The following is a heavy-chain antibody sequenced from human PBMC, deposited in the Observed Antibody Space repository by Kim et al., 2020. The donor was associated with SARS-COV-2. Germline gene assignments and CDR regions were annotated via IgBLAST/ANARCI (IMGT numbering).Heavy chain of an antibody. V-gene: IGHV3-73*01. D-gene: IGHD2-21*01. Sequence: VKGRFTISRDDSESTVYLQMNSLKTEDTAVYYCTSESGTTCGGWCSSGVWGQGTMVTVSS. CDR3: TSESGTTCGGWCSSGV. J-gene: IGHJ3*01.